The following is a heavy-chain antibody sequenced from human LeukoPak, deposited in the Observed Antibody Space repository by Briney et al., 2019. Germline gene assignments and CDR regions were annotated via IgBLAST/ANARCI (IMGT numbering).Heavy chain of an antibody. V-gene: IGHV7-4-1*02. CDR1: GYTFTSYA. Sequence: ASVTVSCKASGYTFTSYAMNWVRQAPGQGLEWMGWINTNTGNPTYAQGFTGRFVFSLDTSVSTAYLQISSLKAEDTAVYYCARGEQLRFLECIDYWGQGTLVTVSS. CDR3: ARGEQLRFLECIDY. J-gene: IGHJ4*02. D-gene: IGHD3-3*01. CDR2: INTNTGNP.